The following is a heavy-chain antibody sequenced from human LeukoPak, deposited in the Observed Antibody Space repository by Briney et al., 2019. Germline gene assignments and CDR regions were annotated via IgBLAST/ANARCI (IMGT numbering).Heavy chain of an antibody. CDR3: ARGGWLGKPQRVDY. Sequence: GESLKISCTASGFTFNTYAMNWVRQAPGKGLEWVSAISGSGDSTFYAYSVKGRFTISRDNSKNTLYLQMNSLRAEDTAVYYCARGGWLGKPQRVDYWGQGTLITVSS. CDR1: GFTFNTYA. J-gene: IGHJ4*02. D-gene: IGHD6-19*01. V-gene: IGHV3-23*01. CDR2: ISGSGDST.